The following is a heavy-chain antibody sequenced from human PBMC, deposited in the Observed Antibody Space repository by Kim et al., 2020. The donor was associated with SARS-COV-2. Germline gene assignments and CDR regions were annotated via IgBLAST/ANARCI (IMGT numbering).Heavy chain of an antibody. Sequence: ASVKVSCKASGYTFTSYYMHWVRQAPGQGLEWMGIINPSGGSTSYAQKFQGRVTMTRDTSTSTVYMELSSLRSEDTAVYYCARDLPVGATAGYFDYWGQGTLVTVSS. D-gene: IGHD1-26*01. V-gene: IGHV1-46*01. CDR3: ARDLPVGATAGYFDY. CDR2: INPSGGST. CDR1: GYTFTSYY. J-gene: IGHJ4*02.